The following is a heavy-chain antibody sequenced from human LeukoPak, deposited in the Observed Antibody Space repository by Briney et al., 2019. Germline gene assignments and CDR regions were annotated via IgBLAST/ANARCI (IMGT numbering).Heavy chain of an antibody. CDR1: GYTLTELS. CDR3: ATGYSSGYDAFDI. CDR2: FDPEDGEI. J-gene: IGHJ3*02. V-gene: IGHV1-24*01. D-gene: IGHD6-19*01. Sequence: ASVKVSCKVSGYTLTELSMHWVRQAPGKGLEWMGGFDPEDGEIIYAQKFQGRVTMTEDTSTDTAYMELSSLRSEDTAVYYCATGYSSGYDAFDIWGQGTMVTVSS.